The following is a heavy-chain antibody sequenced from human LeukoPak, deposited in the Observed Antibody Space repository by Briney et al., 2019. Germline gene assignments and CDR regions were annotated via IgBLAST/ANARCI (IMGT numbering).Heavy chain of an antibody. CDR2: IKQDGSEK. Sequence: PGGSLRLSCAVSGLNFRSFWMSWVRQAPGKGLEWVANIKQDGSEKFYVDSVKGRFTISRDNAKNSLYLQMNSLRAEDSAVYFCARGFCFSMTELYYLDLWGRGTLVTVSS. V-gene: IGHV3-7*04. J-gene: IGHJ2*01. CDR1: GLNFRSFW. CDR3: ARGFCFSMTELYYLDL. D-gene: IGHD2-8*01.